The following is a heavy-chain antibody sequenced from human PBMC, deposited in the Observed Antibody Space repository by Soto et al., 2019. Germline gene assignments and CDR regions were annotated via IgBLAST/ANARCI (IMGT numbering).Heavy chain of an antibody. CDR2: ISYDGSNK. CDR3: XXDXXXXXXXXXXHYYYYGMDV. Sequence: QVQLVESGGGVVQPGRSLRLSCAASGFTFSSYAMHWVRQAPGKGLEWVAVISYDGSNKYYADSVKGRFTISRDNSKNTLYLQMNSLRXXXXXXXXXXXDXXXXXXXXXXHYYYYGMDVWGQGTTVTVSS. CDR1: GFTFSSYA. V-gene: IGHV3-30-3*01. J-gene: IGHJ6*02.